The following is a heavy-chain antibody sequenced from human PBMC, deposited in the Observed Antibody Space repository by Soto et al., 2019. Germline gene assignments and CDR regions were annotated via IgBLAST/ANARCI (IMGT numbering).Heavy chain of an antibody. Sequence: PGESLKISCKGSGYSFTSYWIGWVRQMPGKGLEWMGIIYPGDSDTRYSPSFQGQVTISADKSISTAYLQWSSLKASDTAMYYCARTRIASAGTDYYYGMDVWGQGTTVTVSS. J-gene: IGHJ6*02. D-gene: IGHD6-13*01. CDR3: ARTRIASAGTDYYYGMDV. V-gene: IGHV5-51*01. CDR1: GYSFTSYW. CDR2: IYPGDSDT.